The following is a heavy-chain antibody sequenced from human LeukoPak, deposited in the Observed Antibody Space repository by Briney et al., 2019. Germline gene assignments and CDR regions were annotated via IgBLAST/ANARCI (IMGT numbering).Heavy chain of an antibody. CDR3: ARLEHSGGAVAGSYRYFDL. V-gene: IGHV4-59*01. CDR1: GGSISSYY. D-gene: IGHD6-19*01. J-gene: IGHJ2*01. CDR2: IFYSGST. Sequence: SETLSLTCTVSGGSISSYYWSWIRQPPGKGREGMGYIFYSGSTNHTPSLNSRATISVDTSKTQFSLMLSSAPAPDTAVSSCARLEHSGGAVAGSYRYFDLWGRGTLVTVSS.